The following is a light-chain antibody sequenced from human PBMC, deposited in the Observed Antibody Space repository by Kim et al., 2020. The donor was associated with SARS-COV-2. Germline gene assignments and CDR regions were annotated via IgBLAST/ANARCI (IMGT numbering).Light chain of an antibody. Sequence: SYELTQPPSVSVYPGQIASITCSGDKLGDKYACWYQQKPGQSPVLVIYQDSKRPSGIPERFSGSNSGNTATLTISGTQAMDEADYYCQAWDSSTHVVFGGGTQLTVL. CDR2: QDS. J-gene: IGLJ2*01. CDR1: KLGDKY. V-gene: IGLV3-1*01. CDR3: QAWDSSTHVV.